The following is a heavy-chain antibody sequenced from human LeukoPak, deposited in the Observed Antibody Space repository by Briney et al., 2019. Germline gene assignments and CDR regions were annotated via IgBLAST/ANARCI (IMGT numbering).Heavy chain of an antibody. D-gene: IGHD2/OR15-2a*01. CDR3: SNGNRWTRPNCLGYYYFYIHV. CDR2: LSGSGGTT. Sequence: GGSLRLSCAPSVFTLSSYATNCVCQAPRRGREWGSGLSGSGGTTYYADSPKGGFTIYRENSQNTLYLQIDGLRAQDTAVYCFSNGNRWTRPNCLGYYYFYIHVWGKGTTVPVSS. CDR1: VFTLSSYA. J-gene: IGHJ6*03. V-gene: IGHV3-23*01.